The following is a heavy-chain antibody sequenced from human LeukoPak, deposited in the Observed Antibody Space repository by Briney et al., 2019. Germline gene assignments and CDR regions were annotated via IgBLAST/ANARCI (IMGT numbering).Heavy chain of an antibody. J-gene: IGHJ4*02. CDR3: IREGYDY. V-gene: IGHV3-49*04. Sequence: GGSLRLSCTASGFTFSDYTMSWVRQAPGEGLEWVGFIRGKAYGGATNYAASVKGRFNISRDDSKSIAYLQMNSLKTEDTAVYYCIREGYDYWGQGTLVTVSS. CDR1: GFTFSDYT. D-gene: IGHD5-12*01. CDR2: IRGKAYGGAT.